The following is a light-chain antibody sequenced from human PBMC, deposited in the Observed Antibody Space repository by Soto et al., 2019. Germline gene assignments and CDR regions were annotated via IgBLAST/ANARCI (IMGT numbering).Light chain of an antibody. Sequence: QSALTQPASVSGSPGQSITISCTGPSSDIGAYIFVSWYQQHPGKAPKLIIYDIANRPSGVSYRFSGSKSANTSSLTISGLQADDEADYYCVSFTTKKSYVFGTGTKVTVL. J-gene: IGLJ1*01. CDR2: DIA. CDR1: SSDIGAYIF. V-gene: IGLV2-14*03. CDR3: VSFTTKKSYV.